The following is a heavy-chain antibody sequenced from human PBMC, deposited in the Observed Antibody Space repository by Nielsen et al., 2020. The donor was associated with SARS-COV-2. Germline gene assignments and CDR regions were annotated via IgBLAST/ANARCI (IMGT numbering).Heavy chain of an antibody. V-gene: IGHV1-24*01. CDR3: ARAYCSSSTCYRHAFDI. Sequence: ASVKVSCKVSGYTLTELSMHWVRQAPGKGLEWMGGFDPEDGETIYAQKFQGRVTVTRDTSTSTVYMELSSLRPEDSAVYFCARAYCSSSTCYRHAFDIWGQGTLVTVSS. CDR1: GYTLTELS. J-gene: IGHJ3*02. CDR2: FDPEDGET. D-gene: IGHD2-2*02.